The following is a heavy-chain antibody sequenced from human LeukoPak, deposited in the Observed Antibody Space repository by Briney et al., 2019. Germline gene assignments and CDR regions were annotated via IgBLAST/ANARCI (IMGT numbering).Heavy chain of an antibody. CDR3: AREYIGYSYDRYLDY. D-gene: IGHD5-18*01. V-gene: IGHV4-59*01. CDR1: GGSISSYY. Sequence: SETLSLTCTLSGGSISSYYWSWIRQPPGKGLQWIGYIYYSGSTNYNPSLKSRVTISVDTSKNQFSLKLSSVTAADTAVYYCAREYIGYSYDRYLDYWGQGTLVTVSS. CDR2: IYYSGST. J-gene: IGHJ4*02.